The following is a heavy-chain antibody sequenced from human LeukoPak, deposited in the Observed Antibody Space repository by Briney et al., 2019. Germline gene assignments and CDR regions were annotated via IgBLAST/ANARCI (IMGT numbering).Heavy chain of an antibody. J-gene: IGHJ3*02. CDR2: IKQDGSEK. V-gene: IGHV3-7*01. Sequence: PGWSLRLSCAASGFTFSSYWMSWVRQAPGKGLEWVANIKQDGSEKYYVDSVKGRFTISRDNAKNSLYLQMNSLRAEDTAVYYCARADYGGNSGTFDIWGQGTMVTVSS. CDR3: ARADYGGNSGTFDI. CDR1: GFTFSSYW. D-gene: IGHD4-23*01.